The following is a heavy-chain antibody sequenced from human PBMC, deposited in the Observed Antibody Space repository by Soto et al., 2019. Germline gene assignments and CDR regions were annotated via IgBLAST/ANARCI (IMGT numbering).Heavy chain of an antibody. D-gene: IGHD5-12*01. J-gene: IGHJ4*02. Sequence: QVQLQQWGAGLLKPSETLSLNCAVNGGSLSGYYWSWIRQPPGKGLEWIGEIKDGGYTNYSPSLKSRATISSDTSNNQLSLRLNSVTAADTGVYYCARGQEGVVATHWDQGALVTVSS. CDR3: ARGQEGVVATH. V-gene: IGHV4-34*01. CDR2: IKDGGYT. CDR1: GGSLSGYY.